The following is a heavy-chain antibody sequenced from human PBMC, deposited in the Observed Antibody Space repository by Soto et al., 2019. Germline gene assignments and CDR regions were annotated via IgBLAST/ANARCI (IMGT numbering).Heavy chain of an antibody. Sequence: PSETLSLTCTVSCGSISSYYWSWIRQPSGKGLEWIGRIYTSGSTNYNPSLKSRVTMSVDTSKNQFSLKLSSVTAADTAVYYCARDLKFGQADYWGQGTQVNVSS. V-gene: IGHV4-4*07. D-gene: IGHD3-10*01. CDR2: IYTSGST. CDR1: CGSISSYY. CDR3: ARDLKFGQADY. J-gene: IGHJ4*02.